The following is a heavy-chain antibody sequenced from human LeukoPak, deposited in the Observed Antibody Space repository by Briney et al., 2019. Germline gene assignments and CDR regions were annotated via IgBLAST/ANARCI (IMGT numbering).Heavy chain of an antibody. CDR3: ARGMGSGYEYYYYAYGMDV. V-gene: IGHV3-33*01. CDR2: IWYDGTNK. D-gene: IGHD5-12*01. Sequence: GGSLRLSCEASGFTFNSYAMHWVRQAPGKGLEWVAIIWYDGTNKYYGDSVKGRFTISRDNSKNTLYLQMNRLRAEDTAVYYCARGMGSGYEYYYYAYGMDVWGQGTTVTVSS. CDR1: GFTFNSYA. J-gene: IGHJ6*02.